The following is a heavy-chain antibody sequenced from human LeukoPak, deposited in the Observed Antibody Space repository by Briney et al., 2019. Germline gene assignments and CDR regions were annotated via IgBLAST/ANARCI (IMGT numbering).Heavy chain of an antibody. J-gene: IGHJ3*02. CDR3: ARDGGLVGPIDAFDI. V-gene: IGHV1-69*04. CDR2: IIPIFGIA. Sequence: SVKVSCKASGGTFSSYAISWVRQAPGQGLEWMGRIIPIFGIANYAQKFQGRVTITADKSTSTAYMELSSLRSEDTAVYYCARDGGLVGPIDAFDIWGQGTMVTVSS. CDR1: GGTFSSYA. D-gene: IGHD1-26*01.